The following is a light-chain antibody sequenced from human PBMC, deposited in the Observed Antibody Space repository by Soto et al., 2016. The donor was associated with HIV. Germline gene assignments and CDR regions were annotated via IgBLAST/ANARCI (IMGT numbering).Light chain of an antibody. CDR2: KTS. CDR3: QQYNTVPWT. V-gene: IGKV1-5*03. J-gene: IGKJ1*01. Sequence: DIQMTQFPSTLSASIGDRVTITCRASQSVSVWLAWYQQKPGKAPNLLIFKTSTLEIGVPSRFSGSGSGTDFTLTNSSVQPDDVGTYYCQQYNTVPWTFGQGTKLEMK. CDR1: QSVSVW.